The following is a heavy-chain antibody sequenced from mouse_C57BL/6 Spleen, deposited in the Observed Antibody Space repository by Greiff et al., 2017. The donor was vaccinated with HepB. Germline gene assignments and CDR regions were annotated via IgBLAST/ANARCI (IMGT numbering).Heavy chain of an antibody. Sequence: VQLQQSGAELVRPGASVTLSCKASGYTFTDYEMHWVKQTPVHGLEWIGAIDPETGGTAYNQKFKGKAILTADKSSSTAYMDLRSLTSEDSAVYYCTRPGNQRAFDYWGQGTTLTVSS. J-gene: IGHJ2*01. D-gene: IGHD2-1*01. CDR2: IDPETGGT. CDR3: TRPGNQRAFDY. V-gene: IGHV1-15*01. CDR1: GYTFTDYE.